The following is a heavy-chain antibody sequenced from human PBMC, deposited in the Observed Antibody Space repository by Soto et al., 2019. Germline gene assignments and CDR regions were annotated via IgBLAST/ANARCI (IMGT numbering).Heavy chain of an antibody. CDR3: AREGAAPYYYHGMDV. V-gene: IGHV1-3*01. D-gene: IGHD6-25*01. CDR2: INAGNGNT. J-gene: IGHJ6*02. Sequence: VKVSCKASGYTFTSCAMHWVRQAPGQRLEWMGWINAGNGNTNYAQTFQGRVTMTTDTSTSTAYMELRSLRSDDTAVYYCAREGAAPYYYHGMDVWGQGTPVTASS. CDR1: GYTFTSCA.